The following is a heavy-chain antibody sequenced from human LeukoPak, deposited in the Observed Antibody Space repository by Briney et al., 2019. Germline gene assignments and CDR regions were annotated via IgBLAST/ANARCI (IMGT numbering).Heavy chain of an antibody. CDR3: ATEFWGSYNY. D-gene: IGHD7-27*01. CDR2: IKSKTDGGTT. J-gene: IGHJ4*02. Sequence: GGSLRLSCAASGFTFSDAWMSWARQAPGKGLEWVGHIKSKTDGGTTDYAAPAKGRFTITRDDSKNTLYLQMDSLKTEDTAVYYCATEFWGSYNYWGQGTLVTVSS. V-gene: IGHV3-15*01. CDR1: GFTFSDAW.